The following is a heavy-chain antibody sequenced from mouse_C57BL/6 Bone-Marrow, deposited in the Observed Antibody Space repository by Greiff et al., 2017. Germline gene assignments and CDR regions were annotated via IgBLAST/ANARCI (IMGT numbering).Heavy chain of an antibody. CDR1: GFNIKDDY. CDR2: IDPENGDT. J-gene: IGHJ4*01. CDR3: TTCGGYDGYAMDY. V-gene: IGHV14-4*01. Sequence: VQLQQSGAELVRPGASVKLSCTASGFNIKDDYMHWVKQRPEQGLEWIGWIDPENGDTEYASKFQGKATITADTSSNTAYLPLSSLTSEDTAVYYCTTCGGYDGYAMDYWGQGTSVTVSS. D-gene: IGHD2-2*01.